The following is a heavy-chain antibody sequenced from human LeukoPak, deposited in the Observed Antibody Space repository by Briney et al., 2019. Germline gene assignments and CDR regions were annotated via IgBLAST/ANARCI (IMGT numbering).Heavy chain of an antibody. Sequence: PGGSLRLSCAASGFSVSSNYISWVRQAPGKGLEWVSVIYSGGSTKYADSVKARFTISRDSSKNTVYLQVNSLRAEDTAVYYCARATLDNWGQGTLVTVSS. J-gene: IGHJ4*02. V-gene: IGHV3-53*01. CDR1: GFSVSSNY. CDR2: IYSGGST. CDR3: ARATLDN.